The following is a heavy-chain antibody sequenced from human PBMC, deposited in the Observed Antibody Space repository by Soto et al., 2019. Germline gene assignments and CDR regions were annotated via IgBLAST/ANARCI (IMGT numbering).Heavy chain of an antibody. J-gene: IGHJ6*02. CDR3: ARDKSKCGGDCYFYGMDV. Sequence: VGSLRLSCAASGFTFSSYSMNWDRQAPGKGLEWVSSISSSSSYIYYADSVKGRFTISRDNAKNSLYLQMNSLRAEDTAVYYCARDKSKCGGDCYFYGMDVWGQGT. CDR2: ISSSSSYI. V-gene: IGHV3-21*01. D-gene: IGHD2-21*01. CDR1: GFTFSSYS.